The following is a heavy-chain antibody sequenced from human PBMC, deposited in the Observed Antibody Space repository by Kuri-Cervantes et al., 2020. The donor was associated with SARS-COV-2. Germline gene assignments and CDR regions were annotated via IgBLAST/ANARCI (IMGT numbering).Heavy chain of an antibody. D-gene: IGHD1-14*01. CDR3: ARDPLTHFDY. Sequence: GESLKISCTASGFTFGDYAMSWVRQAPGKGLEWVSSISSSSSYIYYADSVKGRFTISRDNAKNSLYLQMNSLRAEDTAVYYCARDPLTHFDYWGQGTLVTVSS. CDR2: ISSSSSYI. CDR1: GFTFGDYA. J-gene: IGHJ4*02. V-gene: IGHV3-21*01.